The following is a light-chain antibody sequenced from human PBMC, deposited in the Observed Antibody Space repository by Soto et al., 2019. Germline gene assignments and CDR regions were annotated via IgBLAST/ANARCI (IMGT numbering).Light chain of an antibody. Sequence: DIQMTQSPSTLSASVGDRVTITCRASQSISSWLAWYQQAPGKAPKLLIFDASSLESGVPSRFSGSGSGTDFALTVSSLQPEDFATYYCQQADTFPWTFGQGAKVDNK. CDR2: DAS. V-gene: IGKV1-5*01. CDR1: QSISSW. J-gene: IGKJ1*01. CDR3: QQADTFPWT.